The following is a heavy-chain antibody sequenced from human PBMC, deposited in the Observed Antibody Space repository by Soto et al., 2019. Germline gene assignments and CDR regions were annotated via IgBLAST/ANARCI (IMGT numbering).Heavy chain of an antibody. Sequence: QVQLVQSGAEEKKPGASVKVSCKASGYTFTSYAMHWVRQAPGQRLEWMGWINAGNGNTKYSQKFQGRVTITRDTSASTAYMELSSLRSEDTAVYYCARDLYLITGTDYYYGMDVWGQGTTVTVSS. CDR3: ARDLYLITGTDYYYGMDV. D-gene: IGHD1-20*01. J-gene: IGHJ6*02. CDR2: INAGNGNT. CDR1: GYTFTSYA. V-gene: IGHV1-3*05.